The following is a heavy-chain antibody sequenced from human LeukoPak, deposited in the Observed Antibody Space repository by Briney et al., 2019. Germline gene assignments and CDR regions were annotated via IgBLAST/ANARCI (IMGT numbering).Heavy chain of an antibody. CDR3: ARDGVTTFIFDY. Sequence: GGSLRLSCAASGFTFSSYSMNWVRQAPGKGLEWVSSISSSSSYIYYADSVKGRFTISRDNAKNSLYLQMNSLRAEDTAVYYCARDGVTTFIFDYWGQGTMVTVSS. CDR1: GFTFSSYS. CDR2: ISSSSSYI. D-gene: IGHD2-8*01. J-gene: IGHJ4*02. V-gene: IGHV3-21*01.